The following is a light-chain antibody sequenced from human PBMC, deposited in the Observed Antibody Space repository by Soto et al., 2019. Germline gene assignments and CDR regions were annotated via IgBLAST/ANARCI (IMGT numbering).Light chain of an antibody. CDR3: QTWGTGPRV. J-gene: IGLJ3*02. Sequence: QLVLTQSPSASASLGASVKLTCTLSSGHSSYAIAWHQQQPEKGPRYLMKLNSDGSHSKGDGIPARFSGSSSGAERYLTISRLQSEDEADYYCQTWGTGPRVFGGGTQLTVL. CDR1: SGHSSYA. CDR2: LNSDGSH. V-gene: IGLV4-69*01.